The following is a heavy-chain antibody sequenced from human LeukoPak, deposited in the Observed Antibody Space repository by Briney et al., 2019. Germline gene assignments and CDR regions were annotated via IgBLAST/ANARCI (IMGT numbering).Heavy chain of an antibody. V-gene: IGHV3-7*04. CDR2: IHPEGNEK. D-gene: IGHD1-1*01. J-gene: IGHJ4*02. CDR3: ARGDDFSGDH. Sequence: PGGSLRLSCAVSGFTFSNFWMSWGRQAPGRGLEGVADIHPEGNEKYHVESVTGRFTISRDNTKNLLFLQMNALRVEDTAVYYCARGDDFSGDHWGQGTLVTVSS. CDR1: GFTFSNFW.